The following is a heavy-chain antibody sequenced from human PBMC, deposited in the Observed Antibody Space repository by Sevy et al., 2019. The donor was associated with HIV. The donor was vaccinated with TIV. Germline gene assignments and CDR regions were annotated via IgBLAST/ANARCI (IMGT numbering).Heavy chain of an antibody. CDR1: GGTFSGHY. Sequence: SETLSLTCAVYGGTFSGHYWNWIRQPPGKGLEWIGQINHSGSTNYNPSLKSRVTISADTSKNQFSLKLSSVTGADTAVYYCVRGKLGATIEDKSFDYWGQRTLVTVSS. J-gene: IGHJ4*02. D-gene: IGHD1-26*01. CDR2: INHSGST. V-gene: IGHV4-34*01. CDR3: VRGKLGATIEDKSFDY.